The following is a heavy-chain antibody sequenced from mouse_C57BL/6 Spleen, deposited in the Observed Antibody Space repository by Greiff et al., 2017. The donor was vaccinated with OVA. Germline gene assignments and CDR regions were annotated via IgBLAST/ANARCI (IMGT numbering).Heavy chain of an antibody. CDR3: ASYDGYSYAMDY. V-gene: IGHV8-8*01. D-gene: IGHD2-3*01. CDR1: GFSLSTFGMG. Sequence: QVTLKECGPGILQPSQTLSLTCSFSGFSLSTFGMGVGWIRQPSGKGLEWLAHIWWDDDKYYNPALKSRLTISKDTSKNQVFLKIANVDTADTATYDCASYDGYSYAMDYWGQGTSVTVSS. CDR2: IWWDDDK. J-gene: IGHJ4*01.